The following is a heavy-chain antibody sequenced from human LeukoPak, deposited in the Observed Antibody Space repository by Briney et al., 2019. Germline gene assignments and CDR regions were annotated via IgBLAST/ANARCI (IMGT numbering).Heavy chain of an antibody. CDR3: VRESKTYDGEGYYHDY. V-gene: IGHV4-4*07. D-gene: IGHD3-3*01. CDR2: IYTSGST. J-gene: IGHJ4*02. Sequence: SETLSLTCTVFGFSINNYYWSWIRQTAGKGLEWVGRIYTSGSTDYNPSLESRVSISVDTSKNQFSLKHSSVTGADTAVYYCVRESKTYDGEGYYHDYWGQGTLVTVSS. CDR1: GFSINNYY.